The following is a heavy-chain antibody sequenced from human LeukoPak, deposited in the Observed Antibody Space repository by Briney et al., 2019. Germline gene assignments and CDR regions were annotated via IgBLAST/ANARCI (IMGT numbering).Heavy chain of an antibody. CDR3: AKDYPCGGSCYRGFFDY. J-gene: IGHJ4*02. V-gene: IGHV3-11*01. D-gene: IGHD2-15*01. Sequence: GGSLRLSCAASGFTFSDYYMSWIRQAPGKGLEWVSYISSSGSTIYYADSVKGRFTISRDNAKNTLYLQMNSLRAEDTAVYYCAKDYPCGGSCYRGFFDYWGQGTLVTVSS. CDR1: GFTFSDYY. CDR2: ISSSGSTI.